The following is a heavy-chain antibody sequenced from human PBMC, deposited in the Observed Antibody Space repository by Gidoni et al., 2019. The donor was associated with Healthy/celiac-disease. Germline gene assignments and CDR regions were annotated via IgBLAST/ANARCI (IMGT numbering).Heavy chain of an antibody. J-gene: IGHJ5*02. CDR2: IYTSGST. V-gene: IGHV4-4*07. CDR1: GGSISRYY. CDR3: ARDGPPYYDFWSGYYTDWFDP. D-gene: IGHD3-3*01. Sequence: QVQLQESGPGLVKPSETLSLTCTVSGGSISRYYWSWIRQPAGKGLEWIGRIYTSGSTNYNPSLKSRVTMSVDTSKNQFSLKLSSVTAADTAVYYCARDGPPYYDFWSGYYTDWFDPWGQGTLVTVSS.